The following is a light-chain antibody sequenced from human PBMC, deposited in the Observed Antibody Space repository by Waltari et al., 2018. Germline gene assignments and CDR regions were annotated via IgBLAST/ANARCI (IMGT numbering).Light chain of an antibody. Sequence: QSGLTQPASVSASPGESITISCTGTSGDIGGSDFVSWYQHHPGRAPKVLIFDVNHRPSGISDRFAVSKSGNTASLTISELQPEDDADYYWRSHSTNNIVLFGGGTKVTVL. CDR1: SGDIGGSDF. V-gene: IGLV2-14*01. CDR3: RSHSTNNIVL. J-gene: IGLJ2*01. CDR2: DVN.